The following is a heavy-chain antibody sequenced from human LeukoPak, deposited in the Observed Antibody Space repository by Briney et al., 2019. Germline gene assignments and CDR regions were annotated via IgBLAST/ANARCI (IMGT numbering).Heavy chain of an antibody. J-gene: IGHJ3*02. D-gene: IGHD7-27*01. CDR1: GGSVSSGSYY. CDR3: ARDRTGDDAFDI. CDR2: IYYSGST. V-gene: IGHV4-61*01. Sequence: SETLSLTCTVSGGSVSSGSYYWSWLRQPPGTGLEWIGYIYYSGSTNYNPSLKSRVTISVDTSKNQFSLKLSSVTAADTAVYYCARDRTGDDAFDIWGQGTMVTVSS.